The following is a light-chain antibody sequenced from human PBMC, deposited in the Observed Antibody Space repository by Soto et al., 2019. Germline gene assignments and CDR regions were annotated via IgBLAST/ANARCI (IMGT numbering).Light chain of an antibody. J-gene: IGKJ2*01. Sequence: EIVLTQSPGTLSVSPGERATLSCRASQSVSSGYLTWYQQKFGQAPRLLIYGASNRATGIPDRFSGSGSGTDFTLTISRLEPEDFAVYYCQQYGSSPTFGQGTKLEIK. CDR2: GAS. CDR3: QQYGSSPT. CDR1: QSVSSGY. V-gene: IGKV3-20*01.